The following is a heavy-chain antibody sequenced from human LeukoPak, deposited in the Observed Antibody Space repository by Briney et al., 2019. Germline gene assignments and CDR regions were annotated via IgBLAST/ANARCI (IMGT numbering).Heavy chain of an antibody. D-gene: IGHD4-23*01. CDR1: GFTFSSYW. CDR3: ARGRPHGNDY. J-gene: IGHJ4*02. CDR2: IASDGSST. V-gene: IGHV3-74*01. Sequence: GSLRRSCASSGFTFSSYWMNWVRKAPGKGLVWVSRIASDGSSTTYADSVKGRFSISRDNAKNTLYLQMNSLRVEDTAVYYCARGRPHGNDYWGQGTLVTVSS.